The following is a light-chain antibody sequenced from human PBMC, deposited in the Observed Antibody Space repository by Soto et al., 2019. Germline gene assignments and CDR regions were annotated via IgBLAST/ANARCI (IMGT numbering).Light chain of an antibody. CDR2: GAS. CDR1: QTIRKY. Sequence: DIQMTQSPSSLSASVGDRVTITCRASQTIRKYLNWYQQKPGKAPNLLIYGASTLQTGAPPRVSGSGSGTGFTLTISSLQTEDFATYFCQQSYTTPRTFGQGTKVE. CDR3: QQSYTTPRT. V-gene: IGKV1-39*01. J-gene: IGKJ1*01.